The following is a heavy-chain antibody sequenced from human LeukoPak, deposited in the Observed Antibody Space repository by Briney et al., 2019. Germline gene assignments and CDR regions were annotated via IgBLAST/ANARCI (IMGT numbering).Heavy chain of an antibody. V-gene: IGHV3-23*01. CDR3: ARETSFNYGTHYGMDV. D-gene: IGHD3-10*01. CDR1: GFTFSNYA. CDR2: GSGSGSYT. J-gene: IGHJ6*02. Sequence: GGSLRLSCAASGFTFSNYAMNGVRQSPGKGLEGGSGGSGSGSYTYFADSVKGRFTLSRDNSRDTLYLQLHSLRAEDTALYYCARETSFNYGTHYGMDVWGQGTTVTVSS.